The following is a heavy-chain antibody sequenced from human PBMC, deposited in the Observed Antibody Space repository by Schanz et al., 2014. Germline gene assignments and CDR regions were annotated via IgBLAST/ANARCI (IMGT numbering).Heavy chain of an antibody. CDR1: GFSFSDYS. Sequence: EVQLVESGGGLVQSGGSLRLSCAASGFSFSDYSMNWVRQAPGKGLEWISYIKISGDVFYTDSVKGRFTISRDNAKSSLYLQMSSLRDKDAALYYCVRDYNGGLDNWGQGTLVTVSS. V-gene: IGHV3-48*02. D-gene: IGHD3-16*01. CDR3: VRDYNGGLDN. J-gene: IGHJ4*02. CDR2: IKISGDV.